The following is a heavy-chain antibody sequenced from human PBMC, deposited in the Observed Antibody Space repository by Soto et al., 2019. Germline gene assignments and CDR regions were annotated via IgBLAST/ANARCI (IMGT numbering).Heavy chain of an antibody. V-gene: IGHV1-18*01. D-gene: IGHD3-16*02. CDR2: ISAYNGNT. J-gene: IGHJ4*02. CDR1: GYTFTSYG. Sequence: ASVKVSCKASGYTFTSYGISWVRQAPGQGLEWMGWISAYNGNTNYAQKLQGRVTMTTDTSTSTAYMELRSLRSDDTAVYYCASQKGLNYDYIWGSYRGHFDYWGQGTLVTVSS. CDR3: ASQKGLNYDYIWGSYRGHFDY.